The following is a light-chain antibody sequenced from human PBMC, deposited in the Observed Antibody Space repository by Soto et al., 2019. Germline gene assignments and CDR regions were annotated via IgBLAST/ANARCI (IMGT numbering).Light chain of an antibody. V-gene: IGLV2-23*02. Sequence: QSVLTQPASVSGSPGQSITISCTGTSTDVGSYSLVSWYQQHPGKAPKLMIYEVSSRPSGVSNRFSGSKSGNTASLTISGLQAEDEADYYCCSYAGSSSVVFGGGTKLTVL. CDR1: STDVGSYSL. J-gene: IGLJ2*01. CDR2: EVS. CDR3: CSYAGSSSVV.